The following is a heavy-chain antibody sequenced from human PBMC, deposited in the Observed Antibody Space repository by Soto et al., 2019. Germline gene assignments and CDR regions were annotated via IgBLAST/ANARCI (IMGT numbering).Heavy chain of an antibody. J-gene: IGHJ4*02. V-gene: IGHV1-18*01. CDR2: ISGYSDNT. Sequence: QVQLVQSGAEVKKPGASVKVSCKGSGYTFTDYGISWVRQAPGQGLEWMGWISGYSDNTNYAQKFQGRGTMTTDTSTSTADMELRSLRSDDTAVYFCARGHAGTVGRSDYWGQGTLVTVSS. CDR3: ARGHAGTVGRSDY. D-gene: IGHD1-26*01. CDR1: GYTFTDYG.